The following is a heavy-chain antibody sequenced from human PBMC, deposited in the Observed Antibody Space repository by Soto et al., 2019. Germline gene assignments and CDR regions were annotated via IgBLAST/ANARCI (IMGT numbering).Heavy chain of an antibody. CDR3: ARGRRGLLLRLFDY. D-gene: IGHD3-22*01. Sequence: SETLSLTCAVYGGSFSGYYWSWIRQPPGKGLEWIGEINHSGSTNYNPSLKSRVTISVDTSKNQFSLKLSSVTAADTAVYYCARGRRGLLLRLFDYWGQGTLVTVSS. CDR2: INHSGST. J-gene: IGHJ4*02. CDR1: GGSFSGYY. V-gene: IGHV4-34*01.